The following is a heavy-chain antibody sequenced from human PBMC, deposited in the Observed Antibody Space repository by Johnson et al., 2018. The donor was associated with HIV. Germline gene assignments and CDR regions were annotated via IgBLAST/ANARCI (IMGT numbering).Heavy chain of an antibody. D-gene: IGHD3-22*01. CDR1: GFTFDDYG. J-gene: IGHJ3*02. CDR2: IPWNGGST. V-gene: IGHV3-20*04. CDR3: ARDFKPTYYYDRVVVLGRSEAFDI. Sequence: VQLVESGGGLVQPGGSLRLSCVASGFTFDDYGMSWVRQAPGKGLAWVSGIPWNGGSTGYADSVKGRFTISRAKDKNSLYLQMNSLRAEDTAVYYCARDFKPTYYYDRVVVLGRSEAFDIWGQGTMVTVSS.